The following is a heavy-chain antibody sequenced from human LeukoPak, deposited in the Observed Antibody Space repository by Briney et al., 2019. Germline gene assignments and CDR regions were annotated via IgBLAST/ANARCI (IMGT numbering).Heavy chain of an antibody. Sequence: SVKVSCKASGGTLSRYGINWMRQAPGQGLELMGGIIPTFGSTNYAQNFQGRVTITTDESTTTAYMEVTSLTSEDTAVYYCAGETLAPSGVTYFHHWGQGTLVTVSS. J-gene: IGHJ1*01. CDR2: IIPTFGST. CDR3: AGETLAPSGVTYFHH. V-gene: IGHV1-69*05. CDR1: GGTLSRYG. D-gene: IGHD3-16*02.